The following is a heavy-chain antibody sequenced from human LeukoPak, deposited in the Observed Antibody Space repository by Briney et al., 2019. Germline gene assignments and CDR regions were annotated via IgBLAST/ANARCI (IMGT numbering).Heavy chain of an antibody. D-gene: IGHD2-21*02. CDR1: GFTFSSYS. CDR2: ISSSGSTI. Sequence: GGSLRLSCAASGFTFSSYSMNWVRQAPGKGLEWVSYISSSGSTIYYADSVKGRFTISRDNSKNTVYLQMNSLRVEDTAVYYCAQGGWGRTAIPARIDYWGQGTLVTVSS. CDR3: AQGGWGRTAIPARIDY. V-gene: IGHV3-48*01. J-gene: IGHJ4*02.